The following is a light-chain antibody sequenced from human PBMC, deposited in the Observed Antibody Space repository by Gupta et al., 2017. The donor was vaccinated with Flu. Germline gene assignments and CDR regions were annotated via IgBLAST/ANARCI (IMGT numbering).Light chain of an antibody. CDR2: DDS. CDR1: NIGSKS. V-gene: IGLV3-21*02. CDR3: HVWGSSSDHPEV. Sequence: SYVLTQPPSVSVAPGQTARITCGGNNIGSKSVHWYQQKPGQAPVLVVDDDSDRPSGIPERFACDNYCNKATPKTSRGEDGDEADESWHVWGSSSDHPEVVGGGTKLTVL. J-gene: IGLJ3*02.